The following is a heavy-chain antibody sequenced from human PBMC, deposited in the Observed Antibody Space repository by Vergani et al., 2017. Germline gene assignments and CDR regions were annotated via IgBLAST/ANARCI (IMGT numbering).Heavy chain of an antibody. J-gene: IGHJ6*04. CDR1: GGPLSSYY. CDR3: ARDGVDTAMVRRGMDV. CDR2: IYYSGST. D-gene: IGHD5-18*01. Sequence: QVQLQESGPGLVKPSETLSLTCTVSGGPLSSYYWSWIRQPPGKGLEWVGCIYYSGSTNYNPSLKSRVTISVDTSENQFSLKLSSVTAADTAVYYCARDGVDTAMVRRGMDVGGKGTTVTVAS. V-gene: IGHV4-59*01.